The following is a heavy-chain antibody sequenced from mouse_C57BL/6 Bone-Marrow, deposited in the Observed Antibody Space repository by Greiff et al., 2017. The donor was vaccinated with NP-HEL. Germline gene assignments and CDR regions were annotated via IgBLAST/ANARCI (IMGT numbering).Heavy chain of an antibody. Sequence: QVQLQQPGAELVKPGASVKLSCKASGYTFTSYWMHWVKQRPGQGLEWIGKIYPNSGSTNYNEKFKSKATLTVDKSSSTAYMQLSSLTSDDTSVYYCARDYYALFDYWGQGTTLTVSS. CDR2: IYPNSGST. CDR3: ARDYYALFDY. V-gene: IGHV1-64*01. D-gene: IGHD1-1*01. J-gene: IGHJ2*01. CDR1: GYTFTSYW.